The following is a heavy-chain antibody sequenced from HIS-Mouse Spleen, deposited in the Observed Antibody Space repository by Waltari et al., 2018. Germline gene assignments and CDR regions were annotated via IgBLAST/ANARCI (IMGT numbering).Heavy chain of an antibody. CDR2: IYPGDSDT. Sequence: VHLVQSGAEVKQPGESLRISCKGYGDSFITYWSARVRQMPGKGLEWMGIIYPGDSDTRYSPSFQGQVTISADKSISTAYLQWSSLKASDTAMYYCARRYSSSWFDYWGQGTLVTVSS. CDR3: ARRYSSSWFDY. V-gene: IGHV5-51*03. D-gene: IGHD6-13*01. CDR1: GDSFITYW. J-gene: IGHJ4*02.